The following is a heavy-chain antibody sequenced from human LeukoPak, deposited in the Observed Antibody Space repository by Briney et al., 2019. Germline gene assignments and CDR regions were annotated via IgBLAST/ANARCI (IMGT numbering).Heavy chain of an antibody. CDR1: GGSFSGYY. CDR3: ARRYDFWSGYPPPLDY. Sequence: SETLSLTCAVFGGSFSGYYWNWIRQPPGKGLEWIGQINPSRNTNYNPPLKSRVTISVDTSKKQFSLKLSSVTAADTAVYYCARRYDFWSGYPPPLDYWGQGTLVTVSS. CDR2: INPSRNT. J-gene: IGHJ4*02. D-gene: IGHD3-3*01. V-gene: IGHV4-34*01.